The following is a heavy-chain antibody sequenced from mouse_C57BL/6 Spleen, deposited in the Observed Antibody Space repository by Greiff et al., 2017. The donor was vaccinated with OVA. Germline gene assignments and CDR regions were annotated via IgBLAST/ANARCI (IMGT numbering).Heavy chain of an antibody. CDR3: ARGGYFDV. J-gene: IGHJ1*03. CDR1: GYTFTSYD. Sequence: QVQLQQSGPELVKPGASVKLSCKASGYTFTSYDINWVKQRPGQGLEWIGWIYPRDCSTKYNEKFKGKATLTVDTSSSTAYMELHSLTSEDSAVYFCARGGYFDVWGTGTTVTVSS. V-gene: IGHV1-85*01. CDR2: IYPRDCST.